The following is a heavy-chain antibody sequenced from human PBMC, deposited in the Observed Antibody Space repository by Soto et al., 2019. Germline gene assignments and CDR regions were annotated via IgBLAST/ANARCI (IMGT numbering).Heavy chain of an antibody. J-gene: IGHJ6*02. D-gene: IGHD2-2*01. CDR1: GFTFSSYA. CDR2: ISSSSSYI. V-gene: IGHV3-21*01. CDR3: ARDRYCSSTSCYGMDV. Sequence: XESLTLSCAASGFTFSSYAMSWVRQAPGKGLEWVSSISSSSSYIYYADSVKGRFTISRDNAKNSLYLQMNSLRAEDTAVYYCARDRYCSSTSCYGMDVWGQGTTVTVSS.